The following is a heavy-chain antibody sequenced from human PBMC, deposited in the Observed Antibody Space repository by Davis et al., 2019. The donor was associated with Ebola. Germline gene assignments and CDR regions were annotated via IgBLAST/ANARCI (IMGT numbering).Heavy chain of an antibody. CDR3: AREGGYSYGYCPYY. CDR2: IIPIFGTA. Sequence: AASVKVSCKASGYTFTSYGISWVRQAPGQGLEWMGGIIPIFGTANYAQKFQGRVTITADESTSTAYMELSSLRSEDTAVYYCAREGGYSYGYCPYYWGQGTLVTVSS. CDR1: GYTFTSYG. D-gene: IGHD5-18*01. V-gene: IGHV1-69*13. J-gene: IGHJ4*02.